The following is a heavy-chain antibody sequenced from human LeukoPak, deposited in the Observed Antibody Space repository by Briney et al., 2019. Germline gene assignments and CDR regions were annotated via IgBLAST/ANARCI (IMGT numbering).Heavy chain of an antibody. CDR3: ALYYYDSSGYYTNFDY. J-gene: IGHJ4*02. V-gene: IGHV1-69*04. Sequence: GASVKVSCKASGGTFSSYAISWVRQAPGQGLEWMGRIIPILGIANYAQKFQGRVTITADKSTSTAYMELSSLRSEDTAVYYCALYYYDSSGYYTNFDYWGQGTLVTVSS. CDR1: GGTFSSYA. D-gene: IGHD3-22*01. CDR2: IIPILGIA.